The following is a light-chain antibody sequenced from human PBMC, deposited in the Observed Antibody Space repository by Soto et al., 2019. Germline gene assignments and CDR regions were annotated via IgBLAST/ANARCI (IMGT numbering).Light chain of an antibody. CDR2: DVF. CDR3: QQCDQLPIT. CDR1: QDISKY. V-gene: IGKV1-33*01. J-gene: IGKJ4*01. Sequence: IQMTQSASSLPASVGDTVTISCQASQDISKYLNWFQQKPGKAPKLLIYDVFNVETGVPSRFSGRGSGTDFTLIISNLQPEDFATYYCQQCDQLPITFGGGTKVDIK.